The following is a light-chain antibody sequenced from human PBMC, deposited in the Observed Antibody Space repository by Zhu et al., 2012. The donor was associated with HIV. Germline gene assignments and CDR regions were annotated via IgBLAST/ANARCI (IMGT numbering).Light chain of an antibody. CDR3: QQRSNWPLT. CDR2: DSS. CDR1: RSVSSF. Sequence: EIVLTQSPATLSLSPGERATVSCRASRSVSSFLAWYQQKPGQAPRLPIYDSSKRAAGIPPRFSGSGSGTDFTLTISSLEPEDFALYYCQQRSNWPLTFGGGTKVEIK. V-gene: IGKV3-11*01. J-gene: IGKJ4*01.